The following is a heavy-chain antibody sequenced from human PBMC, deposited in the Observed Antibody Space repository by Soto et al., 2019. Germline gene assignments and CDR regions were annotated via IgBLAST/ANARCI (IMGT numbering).Heavy chain of an antibody. J-gene: IGHJ4*02. V-gene: IGHV2-5*02. CDR2: IYWDDDK. CDR1: GFSFSTSGVG. Sequence: GSGPTLVNPTQTLTLTCTFSGFSFSTSGVGVGWIRQPPGKALEWLALIYWDDDKRYSPSLNSRLTITKDTSKNQVVLAMTNMDPVDTATYYCAHSLIPTRGRIWFDYWGQGTLVTVSS. CDR3: AHSLIPTRGRIWFDY. D-gene: IGHD2-2*02.